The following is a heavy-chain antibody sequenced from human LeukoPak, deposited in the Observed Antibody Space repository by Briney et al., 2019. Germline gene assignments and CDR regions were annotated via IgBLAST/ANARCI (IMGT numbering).Heavy chain of an antibody. J-gene: IGHJ4*02. CDR3: ASGEAAIKDY. D-gene: IGHD3-10*01. Sequence: AASVKVSCKASGGTFSSYAISWVRQAPGQGLEWMGGIIPIFGTANYAQKFQGRVTITADESTSTAYMELSSLRSEDTAVYCCASGEAAIKDYWGQGTLVTVSS. V-gene: IGHV1-69*13. CDR2: IIPIFGTA. CDR1: GGTFSSYA.